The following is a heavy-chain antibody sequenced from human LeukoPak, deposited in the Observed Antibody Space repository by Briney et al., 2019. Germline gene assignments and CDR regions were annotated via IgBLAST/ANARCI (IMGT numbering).Heavy chain of an antibody. CDR3: TRGGGYCSSTSCYYFDY. CDR2: IRSKAYGGTT. J-gene: IGHJ4*02. CDR1: GFTFGDYA. Sequence: GGSLRLSCTASGFTFGDYAMSWVRQTPGKGLEWVGFIRSKAYGGTTEYAASVKGRFTISRDDSKSIAYLQMNSLKTEDTAGYYCTRGGGYCSSTSCYYFDYWGQGTLVTVSS. D-gene: IGHD2-2*01. V-gene: IGHV3-49*04.